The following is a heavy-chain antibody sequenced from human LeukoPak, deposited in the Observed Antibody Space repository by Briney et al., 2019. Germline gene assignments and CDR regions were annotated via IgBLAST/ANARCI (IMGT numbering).Heavy chain of an antibody. CDR1: GYTFTNFG. CDR3: ARSWVGIVVVPAALDY. J-gene: IGHJ4*02. CDR2: ISAYSGKT. V-gene: IGHV1-18*01. Sequence: ASVKVSCEASGYTFTNFGVSWVRQAPGQGLEWMGWISAYSGKTNYAQKFQGRVTLTTDTSVSTAYMELRSLRSDDTAIYYCARSWVGIVVVPAALDYWGQGTLVTVSS. D-gene: IGHD2-2*01.